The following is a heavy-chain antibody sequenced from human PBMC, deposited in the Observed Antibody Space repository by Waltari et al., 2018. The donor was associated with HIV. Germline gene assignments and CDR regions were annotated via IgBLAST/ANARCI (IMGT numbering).Heavy chain of an antibody. CDR2: TNQEGSAT. CDR3: ARGLNWNYGFF. V-gene: IGHV3-7*01. CDR1: GFIFSNFW. Sequence: EVQLVESGGGLVEHGGSLRLSCTTSGFIFSNFWMSWARQGPGKWLEWVAKTNQEGSATYSVGSVKGRFTGARDNAKTSLYLQMNALRAEDTAGYYCARGLNWNYGFFWGQGSLVTVAS. D-gene: IGHD1-7*01. J-gene: IGHJ4*02.